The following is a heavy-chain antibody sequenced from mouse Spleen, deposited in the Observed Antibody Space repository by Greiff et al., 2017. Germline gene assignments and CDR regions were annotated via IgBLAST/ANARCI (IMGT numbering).Heavy chain of an antibody. CDR1: GYTFTDYN. V-gene: IGHV1-18*01. D-gene: IGHD6-1*01. Sequence: VQLKESGPELVKPGASVKIPCKASGYTFTDYNMDWVKQSHGKSLEWIGDINPNNGGTIYNQKFKGKATLTVDKSSSTAYMELRSLTSEDTAVYYCARGPRLPLGYAMDYWGQGTSVTVSS. J-gene: IGHJ4*01. CDR3: ARGPRLPLGYAMDY. CDR2: INPNNGGT.